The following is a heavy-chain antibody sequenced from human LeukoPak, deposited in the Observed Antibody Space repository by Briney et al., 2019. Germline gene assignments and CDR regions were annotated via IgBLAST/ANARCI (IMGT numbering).Heavy chain of an antibody. V-gene: IGHV4-59*01. CDR2: IYYSGST. Sequence: SETLSLTCAVYGGSFRGSYWSWIRQPPGKGLEWIGYIYYSGSTNYNPSLKSRVTISVDTSKNQFSLKLSSVTAADTAVYYCARDRLDYDILTGYYTPYCYYGMDGFGQRTTVTVSS. CDR1: GGSFRGSY. CDR3: ARDRLDYDILTGYYTPYCYYGMDG. J-gene: IGHJ6*02. D-gene: IGHD3-9*01.